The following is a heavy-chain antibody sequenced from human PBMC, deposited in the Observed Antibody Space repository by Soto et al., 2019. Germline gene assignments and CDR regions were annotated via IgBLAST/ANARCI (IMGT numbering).Heavy chain of an antibody. Sequence: ASVRVSCKASGYTFTSYGISWVRQAPGQGLEWMGWISAYNGNTNYAQKLQGRVTMTTDTSTSTAYMELRSLRSDDTAVYYCARDSWPPILIPYFEYWGQGTLVSV. J-gene: IGHJ4*02. V-gene: IGHV1-18*01. CDR3: ARDSWPPILIPYFEY. CDR2: ISAYNGNT. CDR1: GYTFTSYG.